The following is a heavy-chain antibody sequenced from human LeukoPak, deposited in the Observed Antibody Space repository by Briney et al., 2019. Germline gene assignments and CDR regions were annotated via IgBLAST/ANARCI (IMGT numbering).Heavy chain of an antibody. CDR2: INHSGST. D-gene: IGHD2-21*01. J-gene: IGHJ6*03. V-gene: IGHV4-34*01. CDR3: ARTRGYSATYYYCYYMDV. CDR1: GGSFSGYY. Sequence: SETLSLTCAVYGGSFSGYYWSWIRQPPGKGLEWIGEINHSGSTNYNPSLKSRVTISVDTSKNQFSLKLSSVTAADTAVYYCARTRGYSATYYYCYYMDVWGKGTTVTVSS.